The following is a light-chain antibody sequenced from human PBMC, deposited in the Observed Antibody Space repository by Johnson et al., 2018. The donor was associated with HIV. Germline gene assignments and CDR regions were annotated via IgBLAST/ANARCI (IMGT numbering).Light chain of an antibody. CDR3: GTWDSSLSAYV. J-gene: IGLJ1*01. Sequence: QSVLTQPPSVSAAPGQKVTISCSGSSSDMGNYAVSWYQQLQGTAPKLLIYENNKRPSGIPDRFSGSKSGTSATLGITGLQTGDEADYYCGTWDSSLSAYVFGTGTKVTVL. CDR1: SSDMGNYA. CDR2: ENN. V-gene: IGLV1-51*02.